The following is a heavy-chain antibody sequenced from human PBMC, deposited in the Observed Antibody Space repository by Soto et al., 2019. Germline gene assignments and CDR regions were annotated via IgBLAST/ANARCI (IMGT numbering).Heavy chain of an antibody. J-gene: IGHJ6*02. CDR1: GGSISYEYYH. Sequence: QVQLQQSGPGLVKPSQTLSLTCTVSGGSISYEYYHWTWIRQSPGKGLECIGYIHSSGRIIYNPSFNRPVTISVDTPKNQLSLPLSSVTAADTAVYFCARGDEGGDMDYYGLDVWGQGTTVTVSS. CDR3: ARGDEGGDMDYYGLDV. V-gene: IGHV4-30-4*08. D-gene: IGHD2-21*02. CDR2: IHSSGRI.